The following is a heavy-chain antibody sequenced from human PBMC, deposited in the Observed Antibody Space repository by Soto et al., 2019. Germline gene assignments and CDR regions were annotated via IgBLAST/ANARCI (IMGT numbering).Heavy chain of an antibody. CDR3: ARVGMIGTILGSWFDP. J-gene: IGHJ5*02. Sequence: QVQLQESGPGLVKPSETLSLTCAVSGVSISTYYWTWIRHHAGKGLEWIGRIYPNGSPNYNPSLKSRVTMSVDPSKNHFSLNLRSVTAAATAVYYCARVGMIGTILGSWFDPWGRGTLVTVSS. CDR1: GVSISTYY. D-gene: IGHD2-21*01. V-gene: IGHV4-4*07. CDR2: IYPNGSP.